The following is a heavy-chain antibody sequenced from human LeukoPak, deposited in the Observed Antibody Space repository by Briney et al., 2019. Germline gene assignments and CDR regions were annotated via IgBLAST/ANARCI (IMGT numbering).Heavy chain of an antibody. CDR3: ARIITLHYYDSSGYSSPFDY. Sequence: GGSLRLSCAASGFTFSSYTMYWVRQTPGKGLEWVAVISYDGTNQYYADSVKGRFTISRDNSKNTLYLELNSLRAEDTAVYYCARIITLHYYDSSGYSSPFDYWGQGTLVTVSS. V-gene: IGHV3-30*04. D-gene: IGHD3-22*01. J-gene: IGHJ4*02. CDR1: GFTFSSYT. CDR2: ISYDGTNQ.